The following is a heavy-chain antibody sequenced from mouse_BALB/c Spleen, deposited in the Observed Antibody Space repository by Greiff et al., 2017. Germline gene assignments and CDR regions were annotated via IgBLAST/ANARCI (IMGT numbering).Heavy chain of an antibody. V-gene: IGHV5-17*02. J-gene: IGHJ4*01. Sequence: EVKLVESGGGLVQPGGSRKLSCAASGFTFSSFGMNWVRQAPEKGLEWVAYISSGSSTIYYADTVKGRFTISRDNPKNTLFLQMTSLRSEDTAMYYCAREGYFTSYAMDYWGQGTSVTVAS. CDR1: GFTFSSFG. D-gene: IGHD5-1*01. CDR2: ISSGSSTI. CDR3: AREGYFTSYAMDY.